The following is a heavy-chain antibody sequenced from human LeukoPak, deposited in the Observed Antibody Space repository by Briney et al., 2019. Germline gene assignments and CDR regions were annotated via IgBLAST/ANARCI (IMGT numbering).Heavy chain of an antibody. J-gene: IGHJ4*02. CDR1: GGSISSGDYY. CDR2: IYYSGST. D-gene: IGHD4-17*01. Sequence: PSETLSLTCTVSGGSISSGDYYWSWIRQPPGKDLEWIGYIYYSGSTYYNPSLKSRVTISVDTSKNQFSLKLSSVTAADTAVYYGARLDYGDYLLHYWRQGTLVTVSS. CDR3: ARLDYGDYLLHY. V-gene: IGHV4-30-4*01.